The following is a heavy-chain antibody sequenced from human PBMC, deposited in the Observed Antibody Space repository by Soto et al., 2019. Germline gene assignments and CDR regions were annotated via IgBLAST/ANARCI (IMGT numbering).Heavy chain of an antibody. J-gene: IGHJ5*02. Sequence: SETLSLTCTVSGGSISSGGYYWSWIRQHPGKGLEWIGYIYYSGSTYYNPSLKSRVTISVDTSKNQFSLKLSSVTAADTAVYYCARGIIAAAGTGWGWFDPWGQGTLVTVSS. V-gene: IGHV4-31*03. CDR2: IYYSGST. CDR3: ARGIIAAAGTGWGWFDP. CDR1: GGSISSGGYY. D-gene: IGHD6-13*01.